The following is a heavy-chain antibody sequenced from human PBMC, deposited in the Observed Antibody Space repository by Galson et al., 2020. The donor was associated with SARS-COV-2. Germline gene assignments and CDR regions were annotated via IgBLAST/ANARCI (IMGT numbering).Heavy chain of an antibody. CDR2: INTGNGNP. CDR3: ARRVVQAVVFDI. J-gene: IGHJ3*02. D-gene: IGHD3-22*01. Sequence: ASVKVSCKASGYTFSTYAIHWVRQAPRQRLEWMGWINTGNGNPKYSQNFQGRVTITRDTSATTVYMEVSSLRSEDTAIYYCARRVVQAVVFDIWGQGTMVTVSS. V-gene: IGHV1-3*04. CDR1: GYTFSTYA.